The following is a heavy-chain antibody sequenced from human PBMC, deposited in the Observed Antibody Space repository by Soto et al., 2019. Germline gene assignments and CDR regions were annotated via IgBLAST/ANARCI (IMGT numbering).Heavy chain of an antibody. J-gene: IGHJ1*01. CDR2: IYYSGST. D-gene: IGHD2-15*01. CDR1: GYSICSSSYY. Sequence: AETPSITCTVCGYSICSSSYYGGWIRQPPGKGLEWIGSIYYSGSTYYNPSLKSRVTISVDTSKNQFSLKLSSVTAADTAVYYCARTIVVVVAATLEEYFQHWGQGTLVTVSS. CDR3: ARTIVVVVAATLEEYFQH. V-gene: IGHV4-39*01.